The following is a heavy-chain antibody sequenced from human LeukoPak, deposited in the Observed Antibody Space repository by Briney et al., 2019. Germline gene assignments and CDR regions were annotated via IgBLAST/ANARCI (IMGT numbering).Heavy chain of an antibody. J-gene: IGHJ4*02. D-gene: IGHD3-22*01. Sequence: GGSLRLSCAASGFTFSSYWMHWVRQAPGKGLVWVSRINRDGSTISYAESVKGRFTISRDNSKNTVYLQMSSLRAEDTALYYCAKLGHTSGYYARHSDYWGQGTLVTVSS. CDR3: AKLGHTSGYYARHSDY. V-gene: IGHV3-74*01. CDR2: INRDGSTI. CDR1: GFTFSSYW.